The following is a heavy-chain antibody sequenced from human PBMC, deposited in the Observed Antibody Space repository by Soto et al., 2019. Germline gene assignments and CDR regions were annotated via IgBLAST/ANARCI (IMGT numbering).Heavy chain of an antibody. V-gene: IGHV1-18*01. Sequence: EASVKVSCKASGYTFTSYGISWVRQAPGQGLEWMGWISAYNGNTNYAQKLQGRVTMTTDTSTSTAYMELRSLRSDDTAVYYCASLDILTGYSNYYYYGMDVWGQGTTVTVSS. CDR1: GYTFTSYG. J-gene: IGHJ6*02. CDR3: ASLDILTGYSNYYYYGMDV. D-gene: IGHD3-9*01. CDR2: ISAYNGNT.